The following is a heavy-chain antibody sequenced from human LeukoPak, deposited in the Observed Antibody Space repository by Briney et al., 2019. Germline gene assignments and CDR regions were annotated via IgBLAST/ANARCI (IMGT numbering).Heavy chain of an antibody. CDR1: GYTFTSYG. CDR2: INPNTGGT. V-gene: IGHV1-2*02. J-gene: IGHJ3*02. D-gene: IGHD3-22*01. Sequence: ASVKVSCKASGYTFTSYGISWVRQAPGQGLEWVGWINPNTGGTTYAQNFQGRVTMTRDTSISTAYMELSSLISDDTAVYYCARDATYETGNAFDIWGQGTMVTVSS. CDR3: ARDATYETGNAFDI.